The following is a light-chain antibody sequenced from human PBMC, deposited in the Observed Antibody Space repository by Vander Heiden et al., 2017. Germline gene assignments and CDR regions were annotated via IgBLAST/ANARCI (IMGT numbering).Light chain of an antibody. CDR3: QSYDSSNLVI. CDR2: ENN. CDR1: SGNIARNY. J-gene: IGLJ2*01. Sequence: NFMLTQPHSVSESPGETVTLSCTRSSGNIARNYVQWYQQRPGSSPTTVIYENNHRPSGVPDRFSGSIDSSSNSASLTISGLKTEDEADYYCQSYDSSNLVIFGGGTKLTVL. V-gene: IGLV6-57*01.